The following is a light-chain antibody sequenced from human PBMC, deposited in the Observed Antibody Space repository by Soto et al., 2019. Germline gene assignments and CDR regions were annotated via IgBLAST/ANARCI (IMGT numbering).Light chain of an antibody. V-gene: IGKV3-15*01. CDR1: ESVRTS. CDR2: GAS. J-gene: IGKJ1*01. CDR3: QQYSDWPRT. Sequence: VLTQSPATLSVSPGERVTLSCRASESVRTSLAWYQHKPGRSPSLLMYGASNRATGVPDRFSGSGSGTDFTLTITSLQSDDLAIYYCQQYSDWPRTFGQGTKLEIQ.